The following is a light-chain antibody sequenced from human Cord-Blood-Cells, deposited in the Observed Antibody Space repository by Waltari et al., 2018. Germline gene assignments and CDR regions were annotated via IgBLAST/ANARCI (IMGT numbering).Light chain of an antibody. CDR2: DDS. J-gene: IGLJ3*02. CDR3: QVWDSSSDHWV. CDR1: NIGSKS. Sequence: SYVLTQPPSVSVAPGKTARITCGGNNIGSKSVHWYQQKPGQAPVLVVYDDSDRPSGIRERFSGSSSGNTATLTISRVEAGDEADYYCQVWDSSSDHWVFGGGTKLTVL. V-gene: IGLV3-21*03.